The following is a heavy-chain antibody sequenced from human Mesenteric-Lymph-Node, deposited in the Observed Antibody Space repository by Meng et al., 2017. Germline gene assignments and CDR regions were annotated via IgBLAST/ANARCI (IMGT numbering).Heavy chain of an antibody. CDR2: IYHSGST. D-gene: IGHD2-15*01. J-gene: IGHJ3*02. V-gene: IGHV4-4*02. CDR1: GGSISSSHW. CDR3: ARVGYCSGGSCPPDAFDI. Sequence: SETLSLTCAVSGGSISSSHWWSWVCQPPGKGLEWIGEIYHSGSTNSNPSLKSRVTMSVDKSKNQFSLKLSSVTAADTAVYYCARVGYCSGGSCPPDAFDIWGQGTMVTVSS.